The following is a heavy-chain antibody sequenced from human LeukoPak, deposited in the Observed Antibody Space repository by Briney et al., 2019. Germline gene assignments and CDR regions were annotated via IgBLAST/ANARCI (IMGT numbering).Heavy chain of an antibody. CDR1: GGSISSGGYY. CDR3: ARYSGPRDAFDI. Sequence: SETLSLTCTVSGGSISSGGYYWSWIGQHPGKGLEWIGYIYYSGSTYYNPSLKSRVTISVDTSKNQFSLKLSSVTAADTAVYYCARYSGPRDAFDIWGQGTMVTVSS. D-gene: IGHD5-12*01. V-gene: IGHV4-31*03. CDR2: IYYSGST. J-gene: IGHJ3*02.